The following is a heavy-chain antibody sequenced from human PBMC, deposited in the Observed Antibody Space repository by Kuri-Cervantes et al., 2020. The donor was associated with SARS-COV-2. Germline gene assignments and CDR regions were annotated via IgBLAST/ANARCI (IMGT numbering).Heavy chain of an antibody. D-gene: IGHD3-10*01. J-gene: IGHJ6*02. V-gene: IGHV1-18*04. CDR1: GYTFTSYG. CDR3: AGSSIAPNYYYYGMDV. CDR2: ISAYNGNT. Sequence: ASVKVSFKASGYTFTSYGISWVRQAPGQGLEWMGWISAYNGNTNYAQKLQGRVTMTTDTSTSTAYMELGSLRSDDTAVYYCAGSSIAPNYYYYGMDVWGQGTTVTVSS.